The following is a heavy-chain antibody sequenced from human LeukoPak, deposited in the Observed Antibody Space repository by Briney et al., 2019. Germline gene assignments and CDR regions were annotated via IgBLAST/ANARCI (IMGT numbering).Heavy chain of an antibody. CDR2: IIPIFGIA. D-gene: IGHD2-2*01. CDR1: GGTFSSYA. CDR3: SSPSNCSSTSCYRDALDI. V-gene: IGHV1-69*04. J-gene: IGHJ3*02. Sequence: SVKVSCKASGGTFSSYAISWVRHAPGQGLEWMGRIIPIFGIANYAQKFQGRVTITADKSTSTAYMELSSLRSEDTAVYYCSSPSNCSSTSCYRDALDIWGQGTMVTVSS.